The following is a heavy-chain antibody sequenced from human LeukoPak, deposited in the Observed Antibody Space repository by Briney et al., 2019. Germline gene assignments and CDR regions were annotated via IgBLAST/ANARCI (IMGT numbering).Heavy chain of an antibody. CDR2: ISTGGAYI. D-gene: IGHD6-13*01. CDR1: GFTFSTST. Sequence: GGSLTLSCAASGFTFSTSTLNWVRQAPGRGLEWVSSISTGGAYIYYADSVKGRFTISRDNSKNTLYLQMNSLRAEDTAVYYCAKDVSIAAAGTLGYWGQGTLVTVSS. CDR3: AKDVSIAAAGTLGY. J-gene: IGHJ4*02. V-gene: IGHV3-23*01.